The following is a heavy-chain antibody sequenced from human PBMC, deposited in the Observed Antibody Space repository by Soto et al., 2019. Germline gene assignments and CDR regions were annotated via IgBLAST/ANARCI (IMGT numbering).Heavy chain of an antibody. CDR3: ARRLIDSWNQGHAFDF. V-gene: IGHV4-39*01. CDR2: IYYNGDT. CDR1: GGSVSSGNYF. D-gene: IGHD1-20*01. J-gene: IGHJ3*01. Sequence: QLQLQESGPGLVKPAETLSLKCAVSGGSVSSGNYFWGWIRQPPGKGLEWIGNIYYNGDTYYSPSLKSRVTMSVGAAQNQFSLMLTSVTAADTAVYYCARRLIDSWNQGHAFDFWGQGTLVTVSS.